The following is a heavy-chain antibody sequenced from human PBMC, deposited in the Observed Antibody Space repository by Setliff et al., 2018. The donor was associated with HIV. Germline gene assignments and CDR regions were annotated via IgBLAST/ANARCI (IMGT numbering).Heavy chain of an antibody. CDR3: ARLSGLYYYDSSGYYYGHYFDY. D-gene: IGHD3-22*01. V-gene: IGHV5-51*01. CDR2: IYPGDSDT. Sequence: GESLKISCKGSGYSFTNYWIGWVRQIPGKGLEWMGIIYPGDSDTRYSPSFQGQVTISADKSISTAYLQWSSLKASDTAMYYCARLSGLYYYDSSGYYYGHYFDYWGQGTLGTVS. CDR1: GYSFTNYW. J-gene: IGHJ4*02.